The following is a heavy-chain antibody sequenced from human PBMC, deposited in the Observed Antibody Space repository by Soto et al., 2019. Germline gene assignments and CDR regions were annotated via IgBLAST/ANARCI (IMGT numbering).Heavy chain of an antibody. Sequence: VQLQESGPGLVKPSETLSLTCTVSGGSISSYYWSWIRQPPGKGLEWIGFIFYSGSTSYSPSLXXRXXISIDTSENQFSLKLSSVTAADTAVYYCASMIGDPVLSFDSWGQGTLVAVSS. J-gene: IGHJ4*02. CDR3: ASMIGDPVLSFDS. CDR1: GGSISSYY. CDR2: IFYSGST. D-gene: IGHD3-10*02. V-gene: IGHV4-59*01.